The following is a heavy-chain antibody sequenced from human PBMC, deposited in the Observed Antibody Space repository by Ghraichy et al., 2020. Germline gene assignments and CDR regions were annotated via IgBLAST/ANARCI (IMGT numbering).Heavy chain of an antibody. CDR3: ARDSAMVRARYGMDV. D-gene: IGHD3-10*01. J-gene: IGHJ6*02. CDR1: GFTFSDYW. CDR2: IRQDGSEK. Sequence: GGSLRLSCAASGFTFSDYWMTWVRQAPGKGLEWMANIRQDGSEKYYVDSVKARFTISRDNAKNSLYLQMNSLRAEDTAVYYCARDSAMVRARYGMDVWGQGTTVTVAS. V-gene: IGHV3-7*01.